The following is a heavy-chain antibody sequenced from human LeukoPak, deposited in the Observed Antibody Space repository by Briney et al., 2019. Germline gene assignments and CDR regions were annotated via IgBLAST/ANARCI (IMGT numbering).Heavy chain of an antibody. CDR2: INTNTGNP. Sequence: ASVKVSCQASGYTFTSYAMNWVRQAPGQGLEWMGWINTNTGNPTYAQGFTGRFVFSLDTSVSTAYLQISSLKAEDTAVYYCARDLDSPRTGHSSSWRDDAFDIWGQGTMVTVSS. D-gene: IGHD6-13*01. CDR1: GYTFTSYA. CDR3: ARDLDSPRTGHSSSWRDDAFDI. J-gene: IGHJ3*02. V-gene: IGHV7-4-1*02.